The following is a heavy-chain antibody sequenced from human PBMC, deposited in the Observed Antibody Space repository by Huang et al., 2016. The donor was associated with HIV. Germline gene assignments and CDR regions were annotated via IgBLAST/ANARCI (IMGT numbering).Heavy chain of an antibody. Sequence: EVELVQSGTEVKKPGESLKISCKGSGYIFTTSWIGWVRQMPGKGLEWMGIIYPGESDTRYSPSCQGQVTMSVDKSINTAYLHWSSLKASDTAMYYCARLAGGTWSYYFDLWGQGALVTVSS. J-gene: IGHJ4*02. CDR1: GYIFTTSW. CDR3: ARLAGGTWSYYFDL. D-gene: IGHD2-8*02. V-gene: IGHV5-51*03. CDR2: IYPGESDT.